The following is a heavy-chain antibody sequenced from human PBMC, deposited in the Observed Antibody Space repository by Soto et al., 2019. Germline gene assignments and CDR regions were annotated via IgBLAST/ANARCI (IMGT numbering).Heavy chain of an antibody. CDR3: AKDNRGWFDP. CDR2: ISYDGSNK. Sequence: QVQLVESGGGVVQPGRSLRLSCAASGFTFSSYGMHWVRQAPGKGLEWVAVISYDGSNKYYADSVKGRFTISRDNSKNTLYLQMNSLRAEDTAVDYCAKDNRGWFDPWGQGTLVTVSS. D-gene: IGHD3-10*01. CDR1: GFTFSSYG. V-gene: IGHV3-30*18. J-gene: IGHJ5*02.